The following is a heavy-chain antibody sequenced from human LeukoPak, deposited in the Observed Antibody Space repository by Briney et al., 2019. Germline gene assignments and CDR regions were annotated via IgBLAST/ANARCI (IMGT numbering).Heavy chain of an antibody. Sequence: PSETLSLTCTVSGVSISSTSYFWAWIRQPPGRGLEWLASIYYSGTTYYNPSTKSRVTISVDTSRNQFSLKLNSVTAADTAVFYCARLVGATGAFDMWGQGTMVTVSS. CDR1: GVSISSTSYF. CDR3: ARLVGATGAFDM. V-gene: IGHV4-39*01. D-gene: IGHD4/OR15-4a*01. CDR2: IYYSGTT. J-gene: IGHJ3*02.